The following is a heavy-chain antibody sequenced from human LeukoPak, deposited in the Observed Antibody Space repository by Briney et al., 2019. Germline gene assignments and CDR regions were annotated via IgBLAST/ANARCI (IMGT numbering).Heavy chain of an antibody. Sequence: SETLSLTCTVSGGSISSGDYYWSWIRQPPGKGLEWIGYIYYSGSTYYNPSLKSRVTTSIDTSKNQFSLKMSSVTAADTAVYYCARGGDYETYYFDYWGQGTLVTVSS. CDR1: GGSISSGDYY. CDR2: IYYSGST. J-gene: IGHJ4*02. D-gene: IGHD4-17*01. V-gene: IGHV4-30-4*01. CDR3: ARGGDYETYYFDY.